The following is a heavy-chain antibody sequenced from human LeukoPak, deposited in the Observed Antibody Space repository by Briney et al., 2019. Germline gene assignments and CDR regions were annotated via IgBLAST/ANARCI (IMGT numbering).Heavy chain of an antibody. CDR2: IYYSGST. CDR1: GGSISSYY. J-gene: IGHJ6*02. CDR3: ARMNVYCVGDCPPYQYAMDV. Sequence: SETLSLTCTVSGGSISSYYWSWIRQPPGKGLEWIGYIYYSGSTNYNPSLKSRVTISRDTSKNQVSLKLRSVTAADTAVYYCARMNVYCVGDCPPYQYAMDVWGQGTTVTVSS. D-gene: IGHD2-21*02. V-gene: IGHV4-59*08.